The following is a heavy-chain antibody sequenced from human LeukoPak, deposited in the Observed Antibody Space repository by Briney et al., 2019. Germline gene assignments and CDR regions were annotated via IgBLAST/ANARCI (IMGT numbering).Heavy chain of an antibody. J-gene: IGHJ4*02. CDR1: GGSFSGYY. CDR2: INHSGST. Sequence: SETLSLTCAVYGGSFSGYYWSWIRQPPGKGLEGIGEINHSGSTNYNPSLKSRVTISVDTSKNQFSLKLSSVTAADTAVYYCARAPHIVVVLYGNYFDYWGQGTLVTVSS. D-gene: IGHD2-21*01. V-gene: IGHV4-34*01. CDR3: ARAPHIVVVLYGNYFDY.